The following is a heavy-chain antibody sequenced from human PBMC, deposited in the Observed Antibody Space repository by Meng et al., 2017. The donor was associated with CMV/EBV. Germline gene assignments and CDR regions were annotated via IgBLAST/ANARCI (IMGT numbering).Heavy chain of an antibody. CDR1: GFTFSSYA. V-gene: IGHV3-30*04. Sequence: GGSLRLSCAASGFTFSSYAMHWVRQAPGKGLEWVAVISYDGSNKYYADSVKGRFTISRDNSKNTLYLQMNSLRAEDTAVYYCAKVDGYGSQYWGQGTLVTVSS. J-gene: IGHJ4*02. D-gene: IGHD3-16*01. CDR3: AKVDGYGSQY. CDR2: ISYDGSNK.